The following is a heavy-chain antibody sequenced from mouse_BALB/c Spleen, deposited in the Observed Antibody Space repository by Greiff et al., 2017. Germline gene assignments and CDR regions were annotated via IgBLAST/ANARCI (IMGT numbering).Heavy chain of an antibody. J-gene: IGHJ3*01. Sequence: EVKLVESGPSLVKPSQTLSLTCSVTGDSITSGYWNWIRKFSGNKLEYMGYISYSGSTYYNPSLKSRISITRDTSKNQYYLQLNSVTTEDTATYYCAITYYYGSSFAYWGQGTLVTVSA. V-gene: IGHV3-8*02. CDR2: ISYSGST. CDR3: AITYYYGSSFAY. D-gene: IGHD1-1*01. CDR1: GDSITSGY.